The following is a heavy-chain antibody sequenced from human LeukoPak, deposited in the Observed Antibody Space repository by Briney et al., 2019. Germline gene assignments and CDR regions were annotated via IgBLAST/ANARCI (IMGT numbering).Heavy chain of an antibody. D-gene: IGHD6-19*01. Sequence: GGSLRLSCTACGFTFSDYAMTWVRQAPGKGLEWVGFIRNKANGGTADYAASVKGRFTISRNDVKTIAYLQIARHKTRATGLYYFSRAYSTGWLGINDFWGQGALVTVSS. V-gene: IGHV3-49*04. CDR2: IRNKANGGTA. CDR1: GFTFSDYA. CDR3: SRAYSTGWLGINDF. J-gene: IGHJ4*02.